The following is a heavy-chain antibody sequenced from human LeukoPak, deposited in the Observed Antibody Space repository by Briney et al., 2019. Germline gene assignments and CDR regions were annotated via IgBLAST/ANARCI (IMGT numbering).Heavy chain of an antibody. Sequence: SETLSLTCSVSRGSISSYYWSWIRQPPGKGLEWIGYIYYSGSTNYNPSLKSRVTISVDTSKNQFSLKLSSVTAADTAVYYCARERVRGVIINYYYYMDVWGKGTTVTVSS. J-gene: IGHJ6*03. CDR2: IYYSGST. CDR1: RGSISSYY. V-gene: IGHV4-59*01. CDR3: ARERVRGVIINYYYYMDV. D-gene: IGHD3-10*01.